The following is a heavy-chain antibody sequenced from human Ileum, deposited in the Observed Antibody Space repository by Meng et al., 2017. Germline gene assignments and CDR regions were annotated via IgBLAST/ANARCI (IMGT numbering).Heavy chain of an antibody. CDR3: ARHLGYCSGGSCHQ. CDR1: GFPFCSHS. J-gene: IGHJ4*02. CDR2: ISSGSDYV. Sequence: DVQLVESWGGLVKHRGSLRRSCGASGFPFCSHSMNWIRQDPGKRLEWVSFISSGSDYVYYGDSVRGSFTVSRDNAKNALYLKMDSLRVEDTALYFCARHLGYCSGGSCHQWGQGTLVTVSS. V-gene: IGHV3-21*04. D-gene: IGHD2-15*01.